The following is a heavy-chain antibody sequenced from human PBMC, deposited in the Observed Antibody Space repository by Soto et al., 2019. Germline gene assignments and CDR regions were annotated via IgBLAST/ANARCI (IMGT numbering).Heavy chain of an antibody. D-gene: IGHD1-20*01. J-gene: IGHJ6*02. CDR2: IERDDDDK. Sequence: GSGPTLVNPTETLTLTCTFSGFSLTSPGMCVSWIRQSPGKALEWLALIERDDDDKYYSTSLKTRLTISKDTCKNQVVLTMANMEPADTATYYCARSIRGPRRFNGMDVWGQGTTVTVSS. V-gene: IGHV2-70*13. CDR1: GFSLTSPGMC. CDR3: ARSIRGPRRFNGMDV.